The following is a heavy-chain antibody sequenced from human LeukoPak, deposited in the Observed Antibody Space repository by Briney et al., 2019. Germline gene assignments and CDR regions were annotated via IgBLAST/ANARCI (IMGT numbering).Heavy chain of an antibody. D-gene: IGHD2-2*01. CDR1: GFTFSSYS. Sequence: PGGSLRLSCAASGFTFSSYSMNWVRQAPGKGLEWVSSISSSSSYIYYADSVKGRFTISRDNAKNSLYLQMNSLRAEDTAVYYCARDCRSTSCYLAYWGREPWSPSPQ. CDR3: ARDCRSTSCYLAY. J-gene: IGHJ4*02. CDR2: ISSSSSYI. V-gene: IGHV3-21*01.